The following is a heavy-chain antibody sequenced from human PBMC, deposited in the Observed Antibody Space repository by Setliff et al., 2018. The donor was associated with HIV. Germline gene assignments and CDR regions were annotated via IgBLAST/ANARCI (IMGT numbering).Heavy chain of an antibody. J-gene: IGHJ4*02. D-gene: IGHD3-16*02. V-gene: IGHV4-34*01. CDR2: MNAGGSI. Sequence: PSQTLSLTCAVYGGSFSGYYWSWLRQPPGKGLEWIGEMNAGGSINDNPSLKSRLTISVDTSKNQFSLKLKSVTAADTAVYYCARGFAFGGVIVIPYYFDYWGQGTLVTVSS. CDR3: ARGFAFGGVIVIPYYFDY. CDR1: GGSFSGYY.